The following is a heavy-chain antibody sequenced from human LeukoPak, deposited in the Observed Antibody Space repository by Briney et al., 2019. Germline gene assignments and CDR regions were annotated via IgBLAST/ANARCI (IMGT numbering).Heavy chain of an antibody. CDR3: ARDGTGMATYDY. J-gene: IGHJ4*02. CDR1: GGTFSSYA. Sequence: ASVKVSCKASGGTFSSYAISWVRQAPGQGLEWMGRIIPILGIANYAQKFQGRVTITADKSTSTAYMELSSLRSEDTAVYYCARDGTGMATYDYWGQGTLVTVSS. D-gene: IGHD5-24*01. CDR2: IIPILGIA. V-gene: IGHV1-69*04.